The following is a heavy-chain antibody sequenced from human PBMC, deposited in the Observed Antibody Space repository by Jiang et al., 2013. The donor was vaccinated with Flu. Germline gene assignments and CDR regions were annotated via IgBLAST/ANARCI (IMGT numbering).Heavy chain of an antibody. D-gene: IGHD4-23*01. CDR1: SSYA. J-gene: IGHJ4*02. CDR2: IIPIFGTA. V-gene: IGHV1-69*01. Sequence: SSYAISWVRQAPGQGLEWMGGIIPIFGTANYAQKFQGRVTITADESTSTAYMELSSLRSEDTAVYYCARGVGGYGGNSELDYWGQGTLVTVSS. CDR3: ARGVGGYGGNSELDY.